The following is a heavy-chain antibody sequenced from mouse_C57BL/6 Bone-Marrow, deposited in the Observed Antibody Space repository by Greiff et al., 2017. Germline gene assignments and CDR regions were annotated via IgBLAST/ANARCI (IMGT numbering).Heavy chain of an antibody. Sequence: VKLVQPGPGLVAPSQSLSITCTASGFSLTSYGVDWVRQPPGQGLEWLGVIWGGGSTNYNSAHITRLGIRKDNTKSQVFLKMNSLQTYDTAMYYCAEHGYYGSSYWYFDVWGTGTTVTVSA. CDR3: AEHGYYGSSYWYFDV. V-gene: IGHV2-9*01. CDR2: IWGGGST. J-gene: IGHJ1*03. D-gene: IGHD1-1*01. CDR1: GFSLTSYG.